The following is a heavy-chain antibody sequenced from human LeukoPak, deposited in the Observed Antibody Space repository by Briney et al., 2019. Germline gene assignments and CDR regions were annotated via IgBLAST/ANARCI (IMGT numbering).Heavy chain of an antibody. V-gene: IGHV3-30*04. Sequence: GGSLRLSCAASGFTFSSYAMHWVRQAPGKGLEWVAVISYDGRSEYYADSVKGRFTISRDNSKNTLYLQMNSLRAEDTAVYYCARDNPAYGSGRGTGFDYWGQGTLVSVSS. D-gene: IGHD3-10*01. CDR1: GFTFSSYA. CDR3: ARDNPAYGSGRGTGFDY. CDR2: ISYDGRSE. J-gene: IGHJ4*02.